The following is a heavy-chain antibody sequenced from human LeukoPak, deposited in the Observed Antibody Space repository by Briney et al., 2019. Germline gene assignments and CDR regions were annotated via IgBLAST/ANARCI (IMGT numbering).Heavy chain of an antibody. Sequence: GGSLRLSCAASGFTFSRYGMDWVRQAPGKGLEWVAFIRYDGSNKYYADSVKGRFTISRDNSKKKMCMQMKRLRDEDTAVYYCAKDPLGYCSGGSCYSVDYWGQGTLVTVSS. V-gene: IGHV3-30*02. J-gene: IGHJ4*02. CDR3: AKDPLGYCSGGSCYSVDY. CDR1: GFTFSRYG. D-gene: IGHD2-15*01. CDR2: IRYDGSNK.